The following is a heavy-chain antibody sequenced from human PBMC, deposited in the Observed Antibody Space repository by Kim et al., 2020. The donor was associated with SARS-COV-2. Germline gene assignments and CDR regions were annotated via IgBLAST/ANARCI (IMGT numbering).Heavy chain of an antibody. V-gene: IGHV1-69*13. J-gene: IGHJ4*02. Sequence: SVKVSCKASGGTFSSYAISWVRQAPGQGLEWMGGIIPIFGTANYAQKFQGRVTITADESTSRAYMELSSLRSEDTAVYYCARGLYSSSWGSDFSYWGQGTLVTVSS. CDR2: IIPIFGTA. D-gene: IGHD6-13*01. CDR1: GGTFSSYA. CDR3: ARGLYSSSWGSDFSY.